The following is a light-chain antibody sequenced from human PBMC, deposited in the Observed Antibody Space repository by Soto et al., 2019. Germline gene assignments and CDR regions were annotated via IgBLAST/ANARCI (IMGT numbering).Light chain of an antibody. CDR1: QGISSA. J-gene: IGKJ4*01. CDR3: QKFNSYRLT. Sequence: AIQLTQSPSSLSASVGDRVTITCRASQGISSALAWYQQKPRKAPKLLIYDASSLESGVPSRFSGSGSGTDFTLTISSLQPEDFATYYCQKFNSYRLTFGGGTKVEIK. CDR2: DAS. V-gene: IGKV1-13*02.